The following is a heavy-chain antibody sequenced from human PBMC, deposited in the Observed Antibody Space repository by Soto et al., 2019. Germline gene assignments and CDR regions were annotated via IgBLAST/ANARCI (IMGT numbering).Heavy chain of an antibody. CDR2: ISSSGSTI. CDR1: GFTFSSYE. V-gene: IGHV3-48*03. D-gene: IGHD2-15*01. CDR3: ARDWGVVVAAFDY. Sequence: GGSLRLSCAASGFTFSSYEMNWVRQAPGKGLEWVSYISSSGSTIYYADSVKGRFTISRDNAKNSLYLQMNSLRAEDTAVYYFARDWGVVVAAFDYWGQGTLVTVSS. J-gene: IGHJ4*02.